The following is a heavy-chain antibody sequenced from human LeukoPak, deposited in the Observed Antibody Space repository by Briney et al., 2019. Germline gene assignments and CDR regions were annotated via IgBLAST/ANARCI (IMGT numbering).Heavy chain of an antibody. D-gene: IGHD6-19*01. CDR2: IRGGGAP. Sequence: GSLRLSCAASGFTFSSYSMNWVRQAPGKGLQWVSSIRGGGAPVYADSVKGRFTISRDDFKSTVFLQMDSLRPEDTAVYYCARCTIGDGSGWCTWFAPWGQGTLVTVSS. CDR1: GFTFSSYS. V-gene: IGHV3-23*01. CDR3: ARCTIGDGSGWCTWFAP. J-gene: IGHJ5*02.